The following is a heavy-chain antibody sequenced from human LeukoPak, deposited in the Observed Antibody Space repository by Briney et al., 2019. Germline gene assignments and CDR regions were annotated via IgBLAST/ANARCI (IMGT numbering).Heavy chain of an antibody. Sequence: GGSLRLSCAASGFTFSSYSMNWVRQAPGKGLEWVAVIWYGGSNKYYADSVKGRFTISRDNSKNTLYLQMNSLRAEDTAVYYCAKDWEEDFDYWGQGTLVTVSS. D-gene: IGHD1-26*01. CDR1: GFTFSSYS. V-gene: IGHV3-30*02. CDR2: IWYGGSNK. J-gene: IGHJ4*02. CDR3: AKDWEEDFDY.